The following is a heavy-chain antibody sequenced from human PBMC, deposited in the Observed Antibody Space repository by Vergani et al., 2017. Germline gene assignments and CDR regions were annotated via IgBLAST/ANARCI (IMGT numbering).Heavy chain of an antibody. Sequence: QVQLQESGPGLVKPSETLSLTCTVSGYSNSSGYYWGWIRQPPGKGLEWIGSIYHSGSTYYNPSLKSRVTISVDTSKNKFALKLSSVTAADTAVYYCARAQPLMITFGGVIVGDAFDIWGQGTMVTVSS. CDR2: IYHSGST. J-gene: IGHJ3*02. CDR3: ARAQPLMITFGGVIVGDAFDI. CDR1: GYSNSSGYY. V-gene: IGHV4-38-2*02. D-gene: IGHD3-16*02.